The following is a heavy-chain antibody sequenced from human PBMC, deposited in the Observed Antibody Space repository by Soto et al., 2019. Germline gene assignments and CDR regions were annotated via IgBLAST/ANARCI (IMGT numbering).Heavy chain of an antibody. D-gene: IGHD6-13*01. CDR3: AKDIDHSYSWEYFDY. J-gene: IGHJ4*02. CDR1: GFTFDDYA. V-gene: IGHV3-9*01. CDR2: ISWNSGSI. Sequence: GGSLRLSCAASGFTFDDYAMHWVRQAPGKGLEWVSGISWNSGSIGYADSVKGRFTISRGNAKNSLYLQMNSLRAEDTALYYCAKDIDHSYSWEYFDYWGQGTLVTVSS.